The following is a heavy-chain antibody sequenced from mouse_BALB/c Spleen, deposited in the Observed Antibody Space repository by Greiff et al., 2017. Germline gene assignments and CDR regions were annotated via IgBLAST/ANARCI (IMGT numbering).Heavy chain of an antibody. CDR2: VNPNNGGT. CDR3: ARWDYYGSSPLWCFDV. J-gene: IGHJ1*01. V-gene: IGHV1-26*01. CDR1: GYSFTGYY. D-gene: IGHD1-1*01. Sequence: VHVKQSGPDLVKPGASVKISCKASGYSFTGYYMHWVKQSHGKSLEWIGRVNPNNGGTSYNQKFTGKAILTVDKSSSTAYMELRSLTSEDSAVYYCARWDYYGSSPLWCFDVWGAGTTVTVSS.